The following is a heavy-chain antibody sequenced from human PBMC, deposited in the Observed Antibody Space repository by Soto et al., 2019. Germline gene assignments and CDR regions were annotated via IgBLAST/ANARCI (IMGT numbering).Heavy chain of an antibody. V-gene: IGHV3-30*18. D-gene: IGHD5-12*01. Sequence: QVQLVESGGGVVQPGRSLRLSCAASGFTFSTCGMHWVRQAPGKGLEWVALTSYHGNKEYYADSVKGRFTISRDNSKNTLYLQMNSLRAEDTAVYYCAKDIGDSGYDVWYFDRWGGGTLVTVSS. CDR3: AKDIGDSGYDVWYFDR. CDR2: TSYHGNKE. CDR1: GFTFSTCG. J-gene: IGHJ2*01.